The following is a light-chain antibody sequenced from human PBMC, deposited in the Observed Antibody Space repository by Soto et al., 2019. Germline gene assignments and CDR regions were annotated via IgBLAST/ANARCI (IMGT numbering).Light chain of an antibody. J-gene: IGLJ3*02. CDR3: SSYAGSNNLV. V-gene: IGLV2-8*01. CDR1: SSDVGGYNY. CDR2: EVS. Sequence: QSALTQFPSASGSPGQSVTISCTGTSSDVGGYNYVSWYQQHPGKAPKFMIYEVSKRPSGVPDRFSGSKSGNTASLTVSGLQAEDEADYYCSSYAGSNNLVFGGGTKLTVL.